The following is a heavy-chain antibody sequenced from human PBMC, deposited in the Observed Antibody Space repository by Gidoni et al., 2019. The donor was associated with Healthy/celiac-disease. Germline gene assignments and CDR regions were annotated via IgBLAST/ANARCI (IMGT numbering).Heavy chain of an antibody. CDR2: INHSGST. V-gene: IGHV4-34*01. CDR3: ARGLGYCSGGSCQS. Sequence: QVQLQQWGAGLLKPSETLSLTCAVYGGSFSGYYWSWIRQPPGKGLEWIGEINHSGSTNYNPSLKSRVTISVDTSKNQFSLKLSSVTAADTAVYYCARGLGYCSGGSCQSWGQGTLVTVSS. CDR1: GGSFSGYY. J-gene: IGHJ4*02. D-gene: IGHD2-15*01.